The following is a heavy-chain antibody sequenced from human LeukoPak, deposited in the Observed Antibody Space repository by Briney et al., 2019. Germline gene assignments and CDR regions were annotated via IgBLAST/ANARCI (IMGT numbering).Heavy chain of an antibody. Sequence: GRSLRLSCAASGFTFSSYSMNWVRQAPGKGLEWVSSISSSSNYIYYADSVKGRFTISRDNAMNSLYLQMNSLRAEDTAVYFCARENNSGGLDYWGQGTLVTVSS. CDR3: ARENNSGGLDY. D-gene: IGHD1-1*01. J-gene: IGHJ4*02. CDR1: GFTFSSYS. V-gene: IGHV3-21*01. CDR2: ISSSSNYI.